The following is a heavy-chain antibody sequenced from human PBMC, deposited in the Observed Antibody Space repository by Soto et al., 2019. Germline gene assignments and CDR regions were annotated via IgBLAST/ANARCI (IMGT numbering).Heavy chain of an antibody. V-gene: IGHV4-59*01. CDR2: IYYSGST. J-gene: IGHJ6*02. CDR1: GGSISSYY. CDR3: ARDSPADWLSPRGYYYYGMDV. D-gene: IGHD3-9*01. Sequence: PSETLSLTCTASGGSISSYYWSWIRQPPGKGLEWIGYIYYSGSTNYNPSLKSRVTISVDTSKNQFSLKLSSVTAADTAVYYCARDSPADWLSPRGYYYYGMDVWGQGTTVTVSS.